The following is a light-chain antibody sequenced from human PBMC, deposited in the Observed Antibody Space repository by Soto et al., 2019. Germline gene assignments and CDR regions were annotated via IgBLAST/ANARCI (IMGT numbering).Light chain of an antibody. J-gene: IGLJ3*02. V-gene: IGLV2-23*02. CDR3: CASAGSGTVV. CDR2: EAT. CDR1: SSDVGSYNL. Sequence: SALTQPASVSGSPEQSITISCTGTSSDVGSYNLVSWYQQHPGKAPKVMIYEATKRPSGVSNRFSGSKSGNTASLTISGLQAEDEADYYCCASAGSGTVVFGGGTKLTVL.